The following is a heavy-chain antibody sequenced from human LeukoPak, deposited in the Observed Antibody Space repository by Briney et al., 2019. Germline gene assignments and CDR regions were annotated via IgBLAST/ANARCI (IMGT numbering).Heavy chain of an antibody. V-gene: IGHV3-74*01. CDR1: GFTFSSYW. Sequence: PGGSLRLSCAASGFTFSSYWMHWVRQAPGKGLVWVSRVNGDESSTSYADSVKGRFTISRDNAKNSLYLQMNSLRAEDTALYYCAKDRGATIPLYGMDVWGQGTTVTVSS. J-gene: IGHJ6*02. CDR3: AKDRGATIPLYGMDV. CDR2: VNGDESST. D-gene: IGHD5-12*01.